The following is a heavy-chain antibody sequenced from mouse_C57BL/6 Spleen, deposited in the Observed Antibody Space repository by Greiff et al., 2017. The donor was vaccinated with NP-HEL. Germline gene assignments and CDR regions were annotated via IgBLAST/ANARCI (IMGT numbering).Heavy chain of an antibody. CDR1: GYAFSSYW. J-gene: IGHJ2*01. V-gene: IGHV1-80*01. CDR2: IYPGDGDT. CDR3: ARGSSGSYYFDY. Sequence: QVQLQQSGAELVKPGASVKISCIASGYAFSSYWMNWVKQRPGKGLEWIGQIYPGDGDTNYNGKFKGKATLTADKSSSTAYMQLSSLTSEDSAVYFCARGSSGSYYFDYWGQGTTLTVSS. D-gene: IGHD3-2*02.